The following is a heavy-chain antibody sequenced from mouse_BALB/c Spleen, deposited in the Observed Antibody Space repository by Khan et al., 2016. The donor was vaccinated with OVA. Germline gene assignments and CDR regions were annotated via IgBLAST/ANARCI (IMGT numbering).Heavy chain of an antibody. D-gene: IGHD2-14*01. CDR2: INPSSGYT. J-gene: IGHJ3*01. CDR1: GYTFTSYT. V-gene: IGHV1-4*01. CDR3: SREGVYYRNDGWFAY. Sequence: VQLQQSGAELARPGASVKMSCKASGYTFTSYTMHWIKQRPGQGLEWIGYINPSSGYTNYNQKFKDKATLTADKSSTTAYMQLSSLTSDDSAVYYCSREGVYYRNDGWFAYWGQGTLVTVSA.